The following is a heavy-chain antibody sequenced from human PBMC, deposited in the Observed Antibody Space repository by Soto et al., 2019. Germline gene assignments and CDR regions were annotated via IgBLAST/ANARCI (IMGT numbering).Heavy chain of an antibody. CDR1: GFTFSSYS. CDR3: ARGEMATIDY. V-gene: IGHV3-48*02. D-gene: IGHD5-12*01. CDR2: ISSSSSTI. Sequence: EVQLVESGGGLVQPGGSLRLSCAASGFTFSSYSMNWVRQAPGKGLEWVSYISSSSSTIYYADSVKGRFTISRDNAKNSLYLQMNSRRDEDTAVYYCARGEMATIDYWGQGTLVTVSS. J-gene: IGHJ4*02.